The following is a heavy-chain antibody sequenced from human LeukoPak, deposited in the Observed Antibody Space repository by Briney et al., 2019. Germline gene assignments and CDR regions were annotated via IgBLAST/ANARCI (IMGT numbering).Heavy chain of an antibody. Sequence: PGGSLRLSCAASGFTFTRHWMGWVRQAPGKGLEWVASVKKDGNQYSVVSVKGRFIISRDNARNSLSLQMSSLRVEDTAIYFCAGGPDYGDRLDYFDYWGQGTLVTVSS. J-gene: IGHJ4*02. CDR1: GFTFTRHW. CDR2: VKKDGNQ. V-gene: IGHV3-7*01. D-gene: IGHD4-17*01. CDR3: AGGPDYGDRLDYFDY.